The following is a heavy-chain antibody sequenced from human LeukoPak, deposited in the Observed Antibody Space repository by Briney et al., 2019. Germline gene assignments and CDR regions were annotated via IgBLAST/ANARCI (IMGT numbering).Heavy chain of an antibody. CDR1: GVAIRNSL. V-gene: IGHV3-7*01. Sequence: PGGSLRLDCVTGGVAIRNSLMGWVLEAPVKKLEWVANIHPDGSVQNYVYSVKGRFTISRDNAKNSLYLQINNLRAEDTAVYYGARTFPYCSDDDCALGGQVTLVTVSS. J-gene: IGHJ1*01. CDR2: IHPDGSVQ. CDR3: ARTFPYCSDDDCAL. D-gene: IGHD2-15*01.